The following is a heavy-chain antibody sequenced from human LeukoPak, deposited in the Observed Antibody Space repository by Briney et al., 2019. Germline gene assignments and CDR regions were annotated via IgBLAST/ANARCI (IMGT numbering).Heavy chain of an antibody. CDR1: XXTXSSYA. CDR3: ARDLGGSGSY. CDR2: ISYDGSNK. J-gene: IGHJ4*02. D-gene: IGHD3-10*01. Sequence: LRLSXXASXXTXSSYAMHWVRQAXGXGLEWVAVISYDGSNKYYADSVKGRFTISRDNSKNTLYLQMNSLRAEDTAVYYCARDLGGSGSYWGQGTLVTVPS. V-gene: IGHV3-30-3*01.